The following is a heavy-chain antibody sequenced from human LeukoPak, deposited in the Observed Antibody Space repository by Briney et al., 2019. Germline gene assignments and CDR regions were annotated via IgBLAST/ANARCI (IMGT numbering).Heavy chain of an antibody. CDR1: GVSINSGAYY. Sequence: SETLSLTCTVSGVSINSGAYYWSWVRQHPGKGLEWIGYIYYSESTFYNPSLKSRVTISVDTSKNQFSLNLSSVTAADTAVYYCARDNYGMDVWGQGTTVTVSS. CDR3: ARDNYGMDV. J-gene: IGHJ6*02. V-gene: IGHV4-31*03. CDR2: IYYSEST.